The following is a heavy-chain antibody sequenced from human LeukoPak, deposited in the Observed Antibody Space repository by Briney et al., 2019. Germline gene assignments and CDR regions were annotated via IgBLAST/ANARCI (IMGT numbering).Heavy chain of an antibody. CDR3: ARSVIAARTLVA. CDR2: IYTSGST. V-gene: IGHV4-61*02. D-gene: IGHD6-6*01. J-gene: IGHJ5*02. CDR1: GGSISSGSYY. Sequence: SETLSLTCTVSGGSISSGSYYWSWIRQPAGKGLEWIGRIYTSGSTNYNPSLKSRVTISVDTSKNQFSLKLSSVTAADTAVYYCARSVIAARTLVAWGQGTLVIVSS.